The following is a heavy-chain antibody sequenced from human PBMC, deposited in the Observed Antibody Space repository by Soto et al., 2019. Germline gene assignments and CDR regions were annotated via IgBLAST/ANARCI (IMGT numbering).Heavy chain of an antibody. D-gene: IGHD5-12*01. CDR2: LSGSGSTT. CDR1: GFSFGGYG. J-gene: IGHJ4*02. Sequence: EVQLLESGGDLVQPGGSLRLSCAASGFSFGGYGMSWVRQAPGKGLESVSALSGSGSTTYYADSVRGRFIISRDNSRDTLFLQMNSLRAEDTAVYFCAKASKGYTGYDLDYWGQGTVVTVSP. CDR3: AKASKGYTGYDLDY. V-gene: IGHV3-23*01.